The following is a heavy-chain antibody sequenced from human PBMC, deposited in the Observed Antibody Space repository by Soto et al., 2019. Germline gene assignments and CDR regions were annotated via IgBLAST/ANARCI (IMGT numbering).Heavy chain of an antibody. J-gene: IGHJ6*02. CDR1: GFTFSSYG. CDR3: ASSGYYYGSGSPRGMDV. V-gene: IGHV3-33*01. Sequence: QVQLVESGGGVVQPGRSLRLSCAASGFTFSSYGMHWVRQAPGKGLEWVAVIWYDGSNKYYADSVKGRFTISRDNSKNTLYLQMNNLRAEDTAVYYCASSGYYYGSGSPRGMDVWGQGTTVTVSS. D-gene: IGHD3-10*01. CDR2: IWYDGSNK.